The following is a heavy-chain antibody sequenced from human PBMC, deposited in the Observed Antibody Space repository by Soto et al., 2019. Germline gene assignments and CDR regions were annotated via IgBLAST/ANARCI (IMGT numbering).Heavy chain of an antibody. J-gene: IGHJ4*02. Sequence: GESLKISCKGSGYSFTSYWIGWVRQMPGKGLEWMGIIYPGDSDTRYSPSFQGQVTISADKSISTTYLQWSSLKASDTAMYYFARLTDYYDSSGYSPPLDYWGQGTLVTVSS. CDR3: ARLTDYYDSSGYSPPLDY. V-gene: IGHV5-51*01. CDR2: IYPGDSDT. CDR1: GYSFTSYW. D-gene: IGHD3-22*01.